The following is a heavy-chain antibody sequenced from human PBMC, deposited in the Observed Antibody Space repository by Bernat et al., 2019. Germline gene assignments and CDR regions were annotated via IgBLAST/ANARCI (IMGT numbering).Heavy chain of an antibody. Sequence: EVQLVESGGGLVQPGGSLRLSCAASGFTFSSYWMHWVRQAPGKGLVWVSRINSDGSSTSYADSVKGRFTISRDNAKNTLYLQMNSLRAEDTAVYYCARAELLWFVEFSHGMDVWGQGTTVTVSS. CDR3: ARAELLWFVEFSHGMDV. J-gene: IGHJ6*02. CDR2: INSDGSST. CDR1: GFTFSSYW. D-gene: IGHD3-10*01. V-gene: IGHV3-74*01.